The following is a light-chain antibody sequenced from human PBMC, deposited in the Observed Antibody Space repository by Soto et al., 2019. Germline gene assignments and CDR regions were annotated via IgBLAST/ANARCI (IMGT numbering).Light chain of an antibody. Sequence: EIVMTKSQGTLSLSPGERTTLSYRASKSVSRSYLARYQQKTGQAPRLLISGASNRATRIPARFSGSGSGKYFPLTICILEPEDFAVYYCQKYADSPRTFGQGTK. J-gene: IGKJ1*01. CDR2: GAS. V-gene: IGKV3-20*01. CDR1: KSVSRSY. CDR3: QKYADSPRT.